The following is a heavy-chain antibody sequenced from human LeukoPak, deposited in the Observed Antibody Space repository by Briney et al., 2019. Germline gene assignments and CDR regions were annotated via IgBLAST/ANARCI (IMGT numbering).Heavy chain of an antibody. Sequence: PGRSLRLSCAASGFTFSSYGMHWVRQAPGKGLEWVAVISYDGSNKYYADSVKGRFTISRDYSKNTLYLQMNSLRAEDTAVYYCAKDQGQVPLTTVTTSGAFDYWGQGTLVTVSS. CDR1: GFTFSSYG. D-gene: IGHD4-17*01. J-gene: IGHJ4*02. CDR3: AKDQGQVPLTTVTTSGAFDY. V-gene: IGHV3-30*18. CDR2: ISYDGSNK.